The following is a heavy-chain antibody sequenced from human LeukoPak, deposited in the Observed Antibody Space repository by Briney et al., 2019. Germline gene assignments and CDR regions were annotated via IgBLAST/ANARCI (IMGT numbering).Heavy chain of an antibody. CDR1: RFTFSSYG. CDR3: ARTLGGRGAFDI. Sequence: QSGGSLRLSCAASRFTFSSYGIHWVRQAPGKGLEWVAVIWYDGSNKYYADSVKGRFTISRDNSKNTLYLQMNSLRAEDTAVYYCARTLGGRGAFDIWGQGTMVTVSS. J-gene: IGHJ3*02. CDR2: IWYDGSNK. V-gene: IGHV3-33*01. D-gene: IGHD3-16*01.